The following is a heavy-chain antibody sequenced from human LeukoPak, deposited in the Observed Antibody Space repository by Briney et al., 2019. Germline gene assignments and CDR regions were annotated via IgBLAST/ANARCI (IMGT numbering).Heavy chain of an antibody. V-gene: IGHV3-30*02. Sequence: GESLKISCAASGFTFSSYGMHWVRQAPGKGLEWVAFIRYDGRNKYYTDSVKGRFTISRDNSKNTLFLQMNSLRAEDTAVYYCAKDRGAYYDSSGYIDYWGQGTLVTVSS. CDR2: IRYDGRNK. CDR1: GFTFSSYG. CDR3: AKDRGAYYDSSGYIDY. D-gene: IGHD3-22*01. J-gene: IGHJ4*02.